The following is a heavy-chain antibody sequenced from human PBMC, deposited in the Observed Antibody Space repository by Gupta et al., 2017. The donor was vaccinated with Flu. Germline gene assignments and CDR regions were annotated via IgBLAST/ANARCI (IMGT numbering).Heavy chain of an antibody. V-gene: IGHV3-21*01. CDR2: ISRSSSYR. Sequence: LSSYSMNWVCQAQGKGLKWVSSISRSSSYRYYADSGKGRVTSSRDNAKNSLYLQRNSLRAEDTAVYYCARGLGAVAAFDIWGQGTMVTVSS. CDR1: LSSYS. J-gene: IGHJ3*02. CDR3: ARGLGAVAAFDI. D-gene: IGHD3-16*01.